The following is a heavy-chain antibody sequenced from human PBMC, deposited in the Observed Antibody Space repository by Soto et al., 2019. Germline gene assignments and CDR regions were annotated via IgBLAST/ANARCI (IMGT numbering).Heavy chain of an antibody. CDR3: AKDLRPITMIRNYFDY. CDR2: ISYDGSNK. Sequence: PWGALGVSCASSVFTFSIYGMDWVRQAPGRGLEWVAVISYDGSNKYYADSVKGRFTISRDNSKNTLYLQMNSLRAEDTAVYYCAKDLRPITMIRNYFDYWGQGTLVTVSS. CDR1: VFTFSIYG. J-gene: IGHJ4*02. V-gene: IGHV3-30*18. D-gene: IGHD3-22*01.